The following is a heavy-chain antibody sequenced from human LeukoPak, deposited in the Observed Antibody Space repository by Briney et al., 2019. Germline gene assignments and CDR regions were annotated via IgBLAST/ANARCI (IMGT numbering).Heavy chain of an antibody. V-gene: IGHV4-39*01. D-gene: IGHD3-22*01. CDR2: IYYSGST. J-gene: IGHJ4*02. Sequence: SETLSLTCTVPGGSISSSSYYWGWIRQPPGKGLEWIGSIYYSGSTYYNPSLKTRVTISVDTSKNQFSLTLSSVTAADTAVYYCARAPGRAYDSSGYYFNFDYWGQGTLVTVSS. CDR3: ARAPGRAYDSSGYYFNFDY. CDR1: GGSISSSSYY.